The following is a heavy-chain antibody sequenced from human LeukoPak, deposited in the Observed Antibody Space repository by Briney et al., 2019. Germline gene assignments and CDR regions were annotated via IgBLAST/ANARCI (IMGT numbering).Heavy chain of an antibody. CDR1: GFTFGSCQ. CDR2: IHRSGTTV. D-gene: IGHD1-26*01. J-gene: IGHJ4*02. CDR3: AREGGGGSYADY. Sequence: GGSLRLSCVASGFTFGSCQMNWVRQAPGKGLEWLSYIHRSGTTVYYADSVRGRFTVSRDNTKNSLYLQMNSLRAEDTAVYYCAREGGGGSYADYWGQGTQVTVSS. V-gene: IGHV3-48*03.